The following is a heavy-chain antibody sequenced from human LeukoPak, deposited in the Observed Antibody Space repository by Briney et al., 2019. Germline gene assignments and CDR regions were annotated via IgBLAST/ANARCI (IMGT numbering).Heavy chain of an antibody. J-gene: IGHJ4*02. D-gene: IGHD3-22*01. V-gene: IGHV4-59*01. CDR2: IYYGGST. Sequence: PSETLSLTCTVSGGSISSYYWSWIREPPGKGLEWIGYIYYGGSTDYNPSLKSRGTISKDTSKTQFSLRLSSVTAADTAVYYCARARLDSSGRFDYWGQGTLVTVSS. CDR3: ARARLDSSGRFDY. CDR1: GGSISSYY.